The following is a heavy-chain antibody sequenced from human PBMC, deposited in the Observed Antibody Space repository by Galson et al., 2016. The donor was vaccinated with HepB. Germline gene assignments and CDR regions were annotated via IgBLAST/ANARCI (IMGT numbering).Heavy chain of an antibody. CDR2: INHSGNT. V-gene: IGHV4-34*01. CDR3: AREGTYGSGSYYNPLDY. J-gene: IGHJ4*02. Sequence: SETLSLTCAVNGGSFSGYYWSWIRQPPGKGLEWIGEINHSGNTNYNPSLKSRVTISVDTSKNQFSLKLTSVTAADTAVYYCAREGTYGSGSYYNPLDYWGQGTLVTVSS. D-gene: IGHD3-10*01. CDR1: GGSFSGYY.